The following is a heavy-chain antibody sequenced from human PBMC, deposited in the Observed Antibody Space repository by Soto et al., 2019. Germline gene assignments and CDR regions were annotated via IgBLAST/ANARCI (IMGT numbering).Heavy chain of an antibody. D-gene: IGHD2-2*02. CDR3: ARDLGYQLLYNWFDP. Sequence: SVKVSCKASGGTFSSYAISWVRQAPGQGLEWMGGIIPIFGTANYAQKFQGRVTITADESTSTAYMELSSLRSEDAAVYYCARDLGYQLLYNWFDPWGQGTLVTVSS. CDR1: GGTFSSYA. V-gene: IGHV1-69*13. J-gene: IGHJ5*02. CDR2: IIPIFGTA.